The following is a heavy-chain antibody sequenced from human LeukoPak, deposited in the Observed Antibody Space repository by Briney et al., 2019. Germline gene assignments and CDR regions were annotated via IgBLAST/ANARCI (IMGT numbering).Heavy chain of an antibody. J-gene: IGHJ2*01. D-gene: IGHD2-15*01. CDR1: GYTFTSYG. Sequence: ASVKVSCKASGYTFTSYGISWVRQAPGQGLEWMGWISAYNGNTNYAQKLQGRVTMTTDTSTSTAYMELRSLRSDDTAVYYCARDARAAYCSGGSCYDFWYFDLWGRGTLVTVSS. CDR2: ISAYNGNT. V-gene: IGHV1-18*01. CDR3: ARDARAAYCSGGSCYDFWYFDL.